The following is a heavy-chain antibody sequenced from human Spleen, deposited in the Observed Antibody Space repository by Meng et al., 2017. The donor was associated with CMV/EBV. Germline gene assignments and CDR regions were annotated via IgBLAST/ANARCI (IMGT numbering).Heavy chain of an antibody. CDR3: ARDANDYDFWSGYYYYGMDV. D-gene: IGHD3-3*01. CDR2: IKQDGSEK. CDR1: GFTFSSYW. V-gene: IGHV3-7*01. Sequence: GESLKISCAASGFTFSSYWMSWVRQAPGKGLEWVANIKQDGSEKYYVDSVKGRFTISRDNAKNSLYLQMNSLRAEDTAVYYCARDANDYDFWSGYYYYGMDVWGQGTTVTVSS. J-gene: IGHJ6*02.